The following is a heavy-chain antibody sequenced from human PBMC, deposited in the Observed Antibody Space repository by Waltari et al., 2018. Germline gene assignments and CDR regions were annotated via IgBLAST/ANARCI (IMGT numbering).Heavy chain of an antibody. D-gene: IGHD1-26*01. Sequence: QVQLVESGGGVVQPGRSLRLSCAAAGFTFSSYARHWVRQGPGRGLEWVAVISYDGSNKYYADSVKGRFTISRDNSKNTLYLHMNSLRAEDTAVYYCARGRVGSGSYEWDWFDPWGQGTLVTVSS. V-gene: IGHV3-30-3*01. CDR2: ISYDGSNK. CDR3: ARGRVGSGSYEWDWFDP. J-gene: IGHJ5*02. CDR1: GFTFSSYA.